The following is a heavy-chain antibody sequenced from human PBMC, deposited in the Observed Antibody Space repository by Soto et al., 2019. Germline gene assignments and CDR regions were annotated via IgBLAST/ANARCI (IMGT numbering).Heavy chain of an antibody. CDR1: GFTFRSFW. J-gene: IGHJ4*02. V-gene: IGHV3-7*01. CDR3: ARDPARHLDY. CDR2: INQDGSEK. Sequence: TGGSLRLSCVGSGFTFRSFWMTWVRQAPGKGLEWVANINQDGSEKYYVDSVKGRFTVARDNAKKSLFLQMNSLRAEDTAVYYCARDPARHLDYWGQGTLVTVS.